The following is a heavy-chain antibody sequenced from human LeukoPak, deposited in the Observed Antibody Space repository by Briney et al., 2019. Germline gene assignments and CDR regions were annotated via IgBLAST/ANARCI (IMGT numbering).Heavy chain of an antibody. CDR2: IYYSGST. V-gene: IGHV4-39*07. Sequence: SETLSLTCTVSGGSISSSSYYWGWIRQPPGKGLEWIGSIYYSGSTYYNPSLKSRVTISVDTSKNQFSLKLSSVTAADTAMYYCAGSRYCGGGACYATFDYWGQGTLATVSS. D-gene: IGHD2-21*02. CDR1: GGSISSSSYY. CDR3: AGSRYCGGGACYATFDY. J-gene: IGHJ4*02.